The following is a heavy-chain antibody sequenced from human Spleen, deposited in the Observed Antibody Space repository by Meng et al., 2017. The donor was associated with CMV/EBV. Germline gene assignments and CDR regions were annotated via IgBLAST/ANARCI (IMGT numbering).Heavy chain of an antibody. D-gene: IGHD6-13*01. V-gene: IGHV4-59*01. CDR3: ARGSSSDY. J-gene: IGHJ4*02. CDR1: GGSINNYY. CDR2: IYYGGST. Sequence: GSLRLSCTVSGGSINNYYWTWIRQPPGRGLEWIGYIYYGGSTNYNSSLKSRVTISVDTSKNQFSLKLSSVTAADTAVYYCARGSSSDYWGQGTLVTVSS.